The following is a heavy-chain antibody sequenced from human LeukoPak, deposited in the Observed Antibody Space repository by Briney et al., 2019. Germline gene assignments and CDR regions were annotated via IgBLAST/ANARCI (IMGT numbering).Heavy chain of an antibody. CDR3: ARATMVRGADDAFDI. J-gene: IGHJ3*02. CDR1: GYTFTSYD. Sequence: ASVKVSCKACGYTFTSYDMHWVRQAPGQGLEWMGIINPSGGSTSYAQNFKGRVTMTRDTSTSTVYMELSSLRSEDTAVYYCARATMVRGADDAFDIWGQGTMVTVSS. D-gene: IGHD3-10*01. CDR2: INPSGGST. V-gene: IGHV1-46*01.